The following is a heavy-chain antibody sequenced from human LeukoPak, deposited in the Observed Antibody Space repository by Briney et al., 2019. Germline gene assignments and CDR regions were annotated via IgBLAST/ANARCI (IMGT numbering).Heavy chain of an antibody. CDR1: GFTFSNAW. J-gene: IGHJ6*02. CDR3: TTGATGHYGVDV. V-gene: IGHV3-15*01. Sequence: RTGGSLRLSCAASGFTFSNAWMSWVRQAPGEGLEWVGRIKSEADGGTIDCAAPVKGRFTISRDDSKNTLYLQMNTLKTEDTAVYYCTTGATGHYGVDVWGQGTTVTVSS. D-gene: IGHD3-10*01. CDR2: IKSEADGGTI.